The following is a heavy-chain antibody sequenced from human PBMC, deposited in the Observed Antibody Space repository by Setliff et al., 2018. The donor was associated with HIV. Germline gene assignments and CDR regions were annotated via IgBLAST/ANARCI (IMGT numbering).Heavy chain of an antibody. CDR2: LPHSGAT. V-gene: IGHV4-39*01. CDR1: GGSINSRDYS. Sequence: PSETLSLTCTVSGGSINSRDYSWGWIRQPPGKGLEWIVSLPHSGATFYNPSLRRRVTTSVDTSKNQFSLKLSSVTAADTAVYYCARRAYYDFLIHRYLSISNRFDPWGQGILVTVSS. CDR3: ARRAYYDFLIHRYLSISNRFDP. D-gene: IGHD3-9*01. J-gene: IGHJ5*02.